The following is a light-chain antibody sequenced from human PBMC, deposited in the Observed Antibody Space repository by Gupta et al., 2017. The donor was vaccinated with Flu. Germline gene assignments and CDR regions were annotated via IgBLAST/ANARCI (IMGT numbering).Light chain of an antibody. CDR2: EVS. V-gene: IGLV2-14*01. CDR1: SSDVGSYSF. Sequence: QSALTQPASVSGSPGQSITISCTGTSSDVGSYSFVSWYQQYPGKAPKLMIYEVSNRPSGVSNRFSGSKSGNTASLTISGLQAEDEADDYGSSYTSSSTPVIFGGGTKLTVL. J-gene: IGLJ2*01. CDR3: SSYTSSSTPVI.